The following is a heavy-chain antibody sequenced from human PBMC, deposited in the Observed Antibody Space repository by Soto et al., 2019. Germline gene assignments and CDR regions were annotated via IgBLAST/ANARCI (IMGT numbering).Heavy chain of an antibody. J-gene: IGHJ5*02. CDR2: ISSNGGST. Sequence: PGGSLRLSCSASGFTFSSYAMHWVRQAPGKGLEYVSAISSNGGSTYYADSVKGRFTIPRDNSKNTLYLQMSSLRAEDTAVYYCVKDQYCSSTSCYNWFDPWGQGTLVTSPQ. V-gene: IGHV3-64D*06. D-gene: IGHD2-2*01. CDR1: GFTFSSYA. CDR3: VKDQYCSSTSCYNWFDP.